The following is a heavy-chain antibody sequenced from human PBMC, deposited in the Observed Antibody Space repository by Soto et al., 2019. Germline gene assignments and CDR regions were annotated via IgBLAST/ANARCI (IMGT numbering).Heavy chain of an antibody. D-gene: IGHD3-10*01. CDR3: ARSFGGGSGSYYDAFDI. CDR2: ISSSSSYI. Sequence: PGGSLRLSCAASGFTFSSYSMNWVRQAPGKGLEWVSSISSSSSYIYYADSVKGRFTISRDNAKNSLYLQMNSLRAEDTAVYYCARSFGGGSGSYYDAFDIWGQGTMVTVSS. J-gene: IGHJ3*02. V-gene: IGHV3-21*01. CDR1: GFTFSSYS.